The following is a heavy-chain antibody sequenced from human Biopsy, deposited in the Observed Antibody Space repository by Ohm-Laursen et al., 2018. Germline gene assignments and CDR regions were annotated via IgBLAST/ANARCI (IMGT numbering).Heavy chain of an antibody. CDR3: ARGMRTTGWPYFDY. CDR2: ISNSGNT. J-gene: IGHJ4*02. CDR1: GDSINSSY. D-gene: IGHD2/OR15-2a*01. Sequence: PSETLSLTCTVSGDSINSSYWSWIRQAPGKGLEWIGFISNSGNTNYNPSLRSRATMSVDTSKNQFPLRLNSVTAADTAVYYCARGMRTTGWPYFDYWGQGILVTVSS. V-gene: IGHV4-59*01.